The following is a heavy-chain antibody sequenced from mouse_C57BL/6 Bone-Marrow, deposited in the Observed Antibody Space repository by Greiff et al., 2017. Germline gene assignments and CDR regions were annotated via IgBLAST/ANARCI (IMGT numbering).Heavy chain of an antibody. J-gene: IGHJ4*01. CDR2: MYPRSGNT. V-gene: IGHV1-81*01. D-gene: IGHD2-2*01. CDR1: GYTFTSYG. Sequence: QVQLQQSGAELARPGASVKLSCKASGYTFTSYGISWVKQRTGQGLAWIGEMYPRSGNTYYNEKFKGKATLTADKSSSTAYMELRSLTSEDSAIYFCARWGLRRTYAMDYWGQGTSVTVSS. CDR3: ARWGLRRTYAMDY.